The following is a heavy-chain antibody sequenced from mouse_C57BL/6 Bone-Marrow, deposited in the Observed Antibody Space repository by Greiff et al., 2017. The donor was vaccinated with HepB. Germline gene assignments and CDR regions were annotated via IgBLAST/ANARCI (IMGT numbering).Heavy chain of an antibody. CDR2: INPSTGGT. V-gene: IGHV1-42*01. CDR1: GYSFTGYY. J-gene: IGHJ1*03. Sequence: VQLQQSGPELVKPGASVKISCKASGYSFTGYYINWVKQSPEKSLEWIGEINPSTGGTTYNQKFKAKATLTVDKSSSTAYMQLKSLTSEDSAVYYCARNLPWYFDVWGTGTTVTVSS. CDR3: ARNLPWYFDV.